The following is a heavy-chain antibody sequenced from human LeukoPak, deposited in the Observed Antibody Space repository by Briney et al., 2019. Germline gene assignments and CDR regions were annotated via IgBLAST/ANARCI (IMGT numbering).Heavy chain of an antibody. D-gene: IGHD2-15*01. CDR3: ARAGGVVVAASVWLDP. J-gene: IGHJ5*02. CDR2: IILIFGTA. CDR1: VGTFSSYA. Sequence: SVKVSCQSSVGTFSSYAISWVRQDPGQGLEWLGVIILIFGTANYAQKFQGRVTITTDESTSTVYMELSSLRSEDTAVYYCARAGGVVVAASVWLDPWGQGTLVTVSS. V-gene: IGHV1-69*05.